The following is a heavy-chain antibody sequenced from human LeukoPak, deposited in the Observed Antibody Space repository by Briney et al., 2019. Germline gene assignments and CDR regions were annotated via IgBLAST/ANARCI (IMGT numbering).Heavy chain of an antibody. D-gene: IGHD3-3*01. CDR1: GFTFSSYG. CDR2: IRYDGSNK. J-gene: IGHJ3*02. CDR3: AKDSDYDFWSGYSRYDAFDI. Sequence: PGGSLRLSCAASGFTFSSYGMHWLRQSPGKGLEWVAFIRYDGSNKYYADSMKGRFTISRDNSKNTLYLQMNSLRAEDTAVYYCAKDSDYDFWSGYSRYDAFDIWGQGTMVTVSS. V-gene: IGHV3-30*02.